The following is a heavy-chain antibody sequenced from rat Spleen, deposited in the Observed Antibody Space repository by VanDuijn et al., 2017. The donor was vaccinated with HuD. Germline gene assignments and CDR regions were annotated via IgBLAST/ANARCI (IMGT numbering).Heavy chain of an antibody. V-gene: IGHV5-20*01. CDR1: GFTFSDYY. CDR3: AREWRYFFDY. J-gene: IGHJ2*01. D-gene: IGHD1-11*01. Sequence: EVQLVASGGGLVQPGRSLKLSCAASGFTFSDYYMAWVRQAPTKGLEWVASISYDGSSTYYRDSVKGRFIISRDNAKDTLYLQMDSLRSEDTATYYCAREWRYFFDYWGQGVMVTVSS. CDR2: ISYDGSST.